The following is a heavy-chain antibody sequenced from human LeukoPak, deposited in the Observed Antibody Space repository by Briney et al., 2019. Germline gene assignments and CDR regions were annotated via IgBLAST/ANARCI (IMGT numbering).Heavy chain of an antibody. V-gene: IGHV1-46*01. CDR3: ARDAAHSGHYSGSFY. CDR2: INPSGGST. Sequence: ASVKVSCKASGYTFTSYYMHWVRQAPGQGLEWMGIINPSGGSTSYAQKFQGRVTMTTDTSTTTVYMDLRRLRSDDTAVYYCARDAAHSGHYSGSFYWGQGTLVTVSS. D-gene: IGHD4-17*01. J-gene: IGHJ4*02. CDR1: GYTFTSYY.